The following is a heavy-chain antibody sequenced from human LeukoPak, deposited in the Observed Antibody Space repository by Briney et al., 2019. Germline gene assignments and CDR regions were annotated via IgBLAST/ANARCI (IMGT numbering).Heavy chain of an antibody. V-gene: IGHV1-24*01. CDR1: GYTLTELS. CDR2: FDPHDGES. Sequence: ASVKGSCKVSGYTLTELSMHWVRQAPGNGVEWMGGFDPHDGESIYAQKFQRRVTMTEDPSTDTAYMALSSLRSEDTAVYYCATDYRYDSSGYPPSFDYWGQGTLVTVSS. D-gene: IGHD3-22*01. CDR3: ATDYRYDSSGYPPSFDY. J-gene: IGHJ4*02.